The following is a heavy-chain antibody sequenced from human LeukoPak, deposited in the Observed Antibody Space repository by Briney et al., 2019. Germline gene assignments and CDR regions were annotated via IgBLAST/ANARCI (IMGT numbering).Heavy chain of an antibody. CDR3: ARGGFYCSSTSCSSGNFDY. CDR1: GFTFSSYS. D-gene: IGHD2-2*01. Sequence: PGGSLRLSCAASGFTFSSYSMNWVRQAPGKGLEWVSSISSSSSYIYYADSVKGRFTISRDNAKNSLYLQMNSLRAEDTAVYYCARGGFYCSSTSCSSGNFDYWGQGTLVTVSS. CDR2: ISSSSSYI. V-gene: IGHV3-21*01. J-gene: IGHJ4*02.